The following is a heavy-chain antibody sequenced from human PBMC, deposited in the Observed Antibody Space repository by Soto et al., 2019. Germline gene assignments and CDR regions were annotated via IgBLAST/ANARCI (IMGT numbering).Heavy chain of an antibody. CDR1: GFTFSSYG. J-gene: IGHJ6*02. CDR3: ARERLYYYYGMDV. CDR2: IWYDGSKK. V-gene: IGHV3-33*01. Sequence: QVQLVESGGGVVQPGRSLRLSCAASGFTFSSYGMHWVRQAPGKGLEWVAVIWYDGSKKYYADSVKGRFTISRDNSKNTLYLQMNSLRAEDTAVYYCARERLYYYYGMDVWGQGTTVTVSS.